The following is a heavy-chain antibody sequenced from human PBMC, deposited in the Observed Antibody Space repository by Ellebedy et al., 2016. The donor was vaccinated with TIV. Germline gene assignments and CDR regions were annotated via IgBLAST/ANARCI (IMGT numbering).Heavy chain of an antibody. CDR2: INPNKGNT. CDR3: ARDRFIVPGTRAYYGMDV. Sequence: AASVKVSCKASGYTFTTYGVSWVRQAPAQGLEWMGWINPNKGNTIYAQNLQDRLTMTTDASTSTAYMELRSLRSDDTAVYFCARDRFIVPGTRAYYGMDVWGQGTTVTVS. J-gene: IGHJ6*02. V-gene: IGHV1-18*04. D-gene: IGHD1-26*01. CDR1: GYTFTTYG.